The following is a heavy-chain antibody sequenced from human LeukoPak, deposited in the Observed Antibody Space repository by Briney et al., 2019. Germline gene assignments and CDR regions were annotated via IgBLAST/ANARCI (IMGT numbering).Heavy chain of an antibody. CDR2: IYPGDSDT. J-gene: IGHJ6*02. CDR1: GYTFTNYW. Sequence: GESLKISCKGSGYTFTNYWIGWVRQMPGKGLEWMGIIYPGDSDTRYGPSFQGQVTTSADKSISTAYLQWSSLGASDTAIYYCARSGQLLWVGDARRPYYYAIDVWGQGTTVTVSS. V-gene: IGHV5-51*01. CDR3: ARSGQLLWVGDARRPYYYAIDV. D-gene: IGHD3-10*01.